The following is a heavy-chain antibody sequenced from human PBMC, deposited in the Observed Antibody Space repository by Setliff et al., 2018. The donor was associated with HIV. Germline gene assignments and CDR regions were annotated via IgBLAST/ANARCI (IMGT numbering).Heavy chain of an antibody. CDR1: GGSFSGYY. J-gene: IGHJ3*02. CDR3: ARGRHIVVLPAAPGWDTFDI. V-gene: IGHV4-34*01. D-gene: IGHD2-2*01. Sequence: SETLSLTCAVYGGSFSGYYWSWIRQPPGKGLEWIGEINHSGSTNYNPSLKSRVTISVDTSKNQFSLKLNSVTAADTAMYYCARGRHIVVLPAAPGWDTFDIWGQGTMVTVSS. CDR2: INHSGST.